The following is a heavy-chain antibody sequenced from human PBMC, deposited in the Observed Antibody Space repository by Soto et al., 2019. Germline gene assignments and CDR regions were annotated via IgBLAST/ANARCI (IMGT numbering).Heavy chain of an antibody. CDR1: GGTFSSYT. J-gene: IGHJ6*02. CDR3: ARIRREYDILTGYYPTDYYYYGMDV. V-gene: IGHV1-69*02. Sequence: SVKVSCKASGGTFSSYTISWVRQAPGQGLEWMGRIIPILGIANYAQKFQGRVTITADKSTSTAYMELSSLRSEDTAVYYCARIRREYDILTGYYPTDYYYYGMDVWGQGTTVTVSS. CDR2: IIPILGIA. D-gene: IGHD3-9*01.